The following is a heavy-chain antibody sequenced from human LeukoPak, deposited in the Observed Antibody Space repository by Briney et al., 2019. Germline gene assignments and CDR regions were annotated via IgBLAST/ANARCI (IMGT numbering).Heavy chain of an antibody. CDR2: ISGSGGST. J-gene: IGHJ3*02. CDR1: GFTFSSYG. V-gene: IGHV3-23*01. Sequence: PGGSLRLSCAASGFTFSSYGMSWVRQAPGKGLEWVSAISGSGGSTYYADSVKGRFTISRDNSKNTLYLQMNSLRAEDTAVYYCAKDRKRLRELLPRVRAHGAFDIWGQGTMVTVSS. D-gene: IGHD1-26*01. CDR3: AKDRKRLRELLPRVRAHGAFDI.